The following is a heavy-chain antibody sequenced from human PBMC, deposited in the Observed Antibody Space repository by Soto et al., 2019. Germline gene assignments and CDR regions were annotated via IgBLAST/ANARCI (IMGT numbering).Heavy chain of an antibody. CDR2: INSDGSST. V-gene: IGHV3-74*01. CDR3: ARVVTQYSGSYRTIDY. J-gene: IGHJ4*02. D-gene: IGHD1-26*01. CDR1: GFTFSSYW. Sequence: EVQLVESGGGLVQPGGSLRLSCAASGFTFSSYWMHWVRQAPGKGLVWVSRINSDGSSTSYADSVKGRFTISRDNAKNTLYLQINSLRAEDTAVYYCARVVTQYSGSYRTIDYWGQGPLVNVSS.